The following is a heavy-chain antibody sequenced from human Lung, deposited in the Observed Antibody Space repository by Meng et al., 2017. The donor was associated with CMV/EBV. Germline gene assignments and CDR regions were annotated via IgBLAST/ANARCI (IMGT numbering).Heavy chain of an antibody. CDR3: ARGINGGCGD. V-gene: IGHV6-1*01. CDR1: GDIVSSNRAA. CDR2: TYYRSKWYH. D-gene: IGHD4-23*01. J-gene: IGHJ4*02. Sequence: QVQLQQSGPGLVKPSPTLSLTCAISGDIVSSNRAAWHWIRQSPSRGLEWLGRTYYRSKWYHEYAVSVKSRITISPDTPKNQFSLQLNSMTPEDTAVYYCARGINGGCGDWGQGTLVTVSS.